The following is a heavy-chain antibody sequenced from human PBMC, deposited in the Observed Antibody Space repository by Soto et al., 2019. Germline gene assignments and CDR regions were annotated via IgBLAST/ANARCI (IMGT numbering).Heavy chain of an antibody. CDR1: GFSFRNYA. CDR2: LTGSSSNI. J-gene: IGHJ4*02. D-gene: IGHD3-10*01. Sequence: EVQLLESGGGLVQPGGALRLSCAASGFSFRNYAMSWVRQAPGKGLEWISTLTGSSSNIYYAESVKGRFAISRDNSRNTLYLQMNSLTAEDTAGYYCANGRATYGLLTHDYWGQGTIVTVSS. V-gene: IGHV3-23*01. CDR3: ANGRATYGLLTHDY.